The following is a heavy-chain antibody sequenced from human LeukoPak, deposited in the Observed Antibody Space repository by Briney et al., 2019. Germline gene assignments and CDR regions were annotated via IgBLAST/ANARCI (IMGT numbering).Heavy chain of an antibody. CDR3: ARGPSGGNGFSY. D-gene: IGHD2-15*01. V-gene: IGHV3-7*04. CDR1: GFTFSSYW. J-gene: IGHJ4*02. Sequence: PGGSLRLSCAASGFTFSSYWMSWVRQAPGKGLEWVANIKQDGSERYYVDSVKGRVTISRDNAKNSLYLQMSSLRAVDTAVYYCARGPSGGNGFSYWGLGTLVTVSS. CDR2: IKQDGSER.